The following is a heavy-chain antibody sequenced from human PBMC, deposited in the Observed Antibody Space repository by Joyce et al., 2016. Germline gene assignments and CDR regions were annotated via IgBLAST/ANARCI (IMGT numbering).Heavy chain of an antibody. V-gene: IGHV3-33*01. J-gene: IGHJ5*02. CDR1: GFTLNSYG. CDR2: MWYDGVTE. CDR3: ARIIAAARFNWFDP. D-gene: IGHD6-13*01. Sequence: QVQLVESGGGVVQPGRSLRLSCAASGFTLNSYGIHWVRQAPGKGREWVAVMWYDGVTEYYADSVKGRFTSSRDTSKNTLSLQMNSLRVEDTAVYYCARIIAAARFNWFDPWGQGTLVTVSS.